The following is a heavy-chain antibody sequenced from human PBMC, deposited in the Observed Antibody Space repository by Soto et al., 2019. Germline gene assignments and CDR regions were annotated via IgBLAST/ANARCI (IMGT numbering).Heavy chain of an antibody. Sequence: ASVKVSCKASGYTFTSYGISWVRQAPGQGLEWMGWISAYNGNTNYAQKLQGRVTMTTDTSTSTAYMELRSLRSDDTAVYYCARYQHCSGGSCYFDYWGQGTLVTVSS. D-gene: IGHD2-15*01. J-gene: IGHJ4*02. V-gene: IGHV1-18*01. CDR2: ISAYNGNT. CDR3: ARYQHCSGGSCYFDY. CDR1: GYTFTSYG.